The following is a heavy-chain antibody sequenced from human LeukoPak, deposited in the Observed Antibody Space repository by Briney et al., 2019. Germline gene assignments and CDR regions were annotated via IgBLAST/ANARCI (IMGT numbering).Heavy chain of an antibody. Sequence: SETLSLTCTVSGGSISSGGYSWSWIRQPPGKGLEWIGYIYHSGSTYYNPSLKSRVTISVDRSRNQFSLKLSSVTAADTAVYYCARDSPTVDSSWVYYYMDVWGKGTTVTVSS. CDR2: IYHSGST. CDR3: ARDSPTVDSSWVYYYMDV. CDR1: GGSISSGGYS. V-gene: IGHV4-30-2*01. J-gene: IGHJ6*03. D-gene: IGHD6-13*01.